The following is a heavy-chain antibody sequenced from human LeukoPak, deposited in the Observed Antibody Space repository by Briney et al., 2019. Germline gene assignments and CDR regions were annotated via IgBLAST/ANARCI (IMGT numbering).Heavy chain of an antibody. V-gene: IGHV3-74*01. J-gene: IGHJ4*02. CDR2: IKSDGSST. CDR3: AIGTGNYYGY. D-gene: IGHD3/OR15-3a*01. Sequence: GSLRLSCAASGFTFSDYWMHWVRQAPGKGLVWVSRIKSDGSSTSYADSVKGRFTITRDSAKNTLYLQMNSLRAEDTAVYYCAIGTGNYYGYWGQGTLVTVSS. CDR1: GFTFSDYW.